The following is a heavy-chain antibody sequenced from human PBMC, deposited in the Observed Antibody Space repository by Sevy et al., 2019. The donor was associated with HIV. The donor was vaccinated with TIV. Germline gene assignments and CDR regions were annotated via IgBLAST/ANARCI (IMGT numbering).Heavy chain of an antibody. V-gene: IGHV3-30*18. D-gene: IGHD1-26*01. CDR3: AKEVGRWELREFDP. CDR2: ISYDGSNK. Sequence: GGSLRLSCAVSGFTFSSYGMHWVRQAPGKGLEWVAVISYDGSNKYYADSVKGRFTISRDNSKNTLYLQMNSLRAEDTAVYYCAKEVGRWELREFDPWGQGTLVTVSS. J-gene: IGHJ5*02. CDR1: GFTFSSYG.